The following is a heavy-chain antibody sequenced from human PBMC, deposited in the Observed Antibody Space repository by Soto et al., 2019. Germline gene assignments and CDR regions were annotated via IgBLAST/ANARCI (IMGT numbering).Heavy chain of an antibody. CDR1: GYTLTTNY. V-gene: IGHV1-46*03. CDR2: INATSGGNT. Sequence: QVQLMQSGSEVKKPGASVKVSCRTSGYTLTTNYMHRVRQAPGQGPEWVALINATSGGNTINGQKFKGRVAVTSDTSTTLFLELNILSSDDTAVYYCARGELTSSAWLFDFWGQGTLVTVSS. D-gene: IGHD6-19*01. CDR3: ARGELTSSAWLFDF. J-gene: IGHJ4*02.